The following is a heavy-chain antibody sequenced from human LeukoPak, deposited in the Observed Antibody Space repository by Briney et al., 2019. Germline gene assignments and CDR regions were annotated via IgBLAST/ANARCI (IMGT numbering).Heavy chain of an antibody. Sequence: PGGSLRLSCAASGFTFDDYAMHWVRQAPGKGLEWVSGISWNSGSIGYADSVKGRFTISRDNAKNSLYLQMNSLRAEDTALYYCAKDINEYYDILTGYYEDWGQGTLVTVSS. D-gene: IGHD3-9*01. V-gene: IGHV3-9*01. CDR2: ISWNSGSI. J-gene: IGHJ4*02. CDR1: GFTFDDYA. CDR3: AKDINEYYDILTGYYED.